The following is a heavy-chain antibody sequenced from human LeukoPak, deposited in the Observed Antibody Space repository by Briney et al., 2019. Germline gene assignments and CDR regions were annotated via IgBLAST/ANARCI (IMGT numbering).Heavy chain of an antibody. Sequence: PAGGSLRLSCAASGFTLSDYWMNWVRQVPGKGPVWVSHISPDGRNIAYADSVKGRFTISRDSAKNTLYLQMNSLRVGDTAVYYCVRDGGGTTPHDCWGQGTLVTVSS. J-gene: IGHJ4*02. CDR1: GFTLSDYW. D-gene: IGHD1-7*01. CDR3: VRDGGGTTPHDC. V-gene: IGHV3-74*01. CDR2: ISPDGRNI.